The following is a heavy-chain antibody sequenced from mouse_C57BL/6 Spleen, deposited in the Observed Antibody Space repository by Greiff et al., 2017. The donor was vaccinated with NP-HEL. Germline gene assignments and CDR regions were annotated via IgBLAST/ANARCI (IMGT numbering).Heavy chain of an antibody. D-gene: IGHD1-1*01. V-gene: IGHV1-59*01. CDR1: GYTFTSYW. CDR3: ARSGGSSFYYFDY. CDR2: IDPSDSYT. Sequence: QVQLQQPGAELVRPGTSVKLSCKASGYTFTSYWMHWVKQRPGQGLEWIGVIDPSDSYTNYNQKFKGKATLTVDTSSSTAYMQLSSLTSEDSAVYYCARSGGSSFYYFDYWGQGTTLTVSS. J-gene: IGHJ2*01.